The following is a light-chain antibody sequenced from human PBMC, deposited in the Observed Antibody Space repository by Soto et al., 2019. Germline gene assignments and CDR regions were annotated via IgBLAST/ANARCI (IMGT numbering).Light chain of an antibody. V-gene: IGKV3-11*01. J-gene: IGKJ4*01. Sequence: EIVLTQSPATLSLSPGERATLSCRASQSVSSYLAWYQQKPGQAPRLLIYDASNRAAGIPARFSGSGSGTEFTLTISSLQSEDFAVYYCQQYNNWPPLTFSGGTKVDIK. CDR1: QSVSSY. CDR2: DAS. CDR3: QQYNNWPPLT.